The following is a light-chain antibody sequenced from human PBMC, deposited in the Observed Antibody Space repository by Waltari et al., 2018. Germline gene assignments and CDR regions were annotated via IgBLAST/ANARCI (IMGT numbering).Light chain of an antibody. CDR1: QSLNNW. Sequence: IQMTQSPSTLSASVGDRVTITCRASQSLNNWLAWYQQKPGKAPKILIYTASTLQNGVPSRFSGSASGTEFTLTIDSLQSEDFATYYCQQYNTYPRTFGQGSKVELK. CDR3: QQYNTYPRT. V-gene: IGKV1-5*03. J-gene: IGKJ1*01. CDR2: TAS.